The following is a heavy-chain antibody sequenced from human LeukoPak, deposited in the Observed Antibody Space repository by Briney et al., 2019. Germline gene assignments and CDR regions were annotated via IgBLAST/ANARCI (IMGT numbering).Heavy chain of an antibody. V-gene: IGHV1-69*13. J-gene: IGHJ4*02. Sequence: SVKVSCKASGGTFSSYAISWVRQAPGQGLEWMGGIIPIFGTANYAQKFQGRVTITADESTSTAYMELSSLRSEDTAVYYCARGGKLEYSSSLGYWGQGTLVTVSS. CDR1: GGTFSSYA. D-gene: IGHD6-6*01. CDR2: IIPIFGTA. CDR3: ARGGKLEYSSSLGY.